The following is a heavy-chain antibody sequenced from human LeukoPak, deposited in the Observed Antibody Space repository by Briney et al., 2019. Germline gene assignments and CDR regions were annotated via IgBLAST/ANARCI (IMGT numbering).Heavy chain of an antibody. Sequence: GGSLRLSCAASGFTFTTYAMSWVRQAPGKGLEWASAVSGNGGLTYYADSVKGRFIISRDNSKNTLSLQMNSLRAEDTAMYYCAKVLPTSGWSSSCCFDYWGQGTLVTVSS. CDR1: GFTFTTYA. V-gene: IGHV3-23*01. CDR2: VSGNGGLT. CDR3: AKVLPTSGWSSSCCFDY. D-gene: IGHD6-19*01. J-gene: IGHJ4*02.